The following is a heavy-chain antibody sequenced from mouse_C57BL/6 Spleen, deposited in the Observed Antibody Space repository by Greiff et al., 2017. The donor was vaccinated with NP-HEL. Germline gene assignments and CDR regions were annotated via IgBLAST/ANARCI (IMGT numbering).Heavy chain of an antibody. CDR1: GFTFSSYG. Sequence: EVQGVESGGDLVKPGGSLKLSCAASGFTFSSYGMSWVRQTPDKRLEWVATISSGGSYTYYPDSVKGRFTISRDNAKNTLYLQMSSLKSEDTAMYYCARPPIVKRYWYFDVWGTGTTVTVSS. CDR2: ISSGGSYT. CDR3: ARPPIVKRYWYFDV. D-gene: IGHD2-5*01. J-gene: IGHJ1*03. V-gene: IGHV5-6*01.